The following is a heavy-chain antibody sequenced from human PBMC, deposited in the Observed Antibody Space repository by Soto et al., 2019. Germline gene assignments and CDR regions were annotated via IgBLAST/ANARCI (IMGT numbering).Heavy chain of an antibody. CDR1: GFTFSIYS. J-gene: IGHJ6*02. Sequence: GGSLRLSCAASGFTFSIYSMNWVRQAPGKGLEWFSYITISSSTIYYADFVKGRFTISRENAKNSLYLQMNSLRAEDTAVYYCATYYGSGSYFPDHYYYGMDVWGQGTTVTVSS. V-gene: IGHV3-48*01. D-gene: IGHD3-10*01. CDR3: ATYYGSGSYFPDHYYYGMDV. CDR2: ITISSSTI.